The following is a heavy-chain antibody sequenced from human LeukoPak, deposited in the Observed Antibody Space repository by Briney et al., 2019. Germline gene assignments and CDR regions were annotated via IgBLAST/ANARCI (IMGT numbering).Heavy chain of an antibody. Sequence: PSETLSLTCTVSGGSISSGDYYWSWIRQPPGKGLEWIGYIYYSGSTYYNPSLKSRVTISVDTSKNQFSLKLSSVTAADTAVYYCARDTMKPGIAVAGAVPNYYYYYGMDVWGQGTTVTVSS. D-gene: IGHD6-19*01. J-gene: IGHJ6*02. CDR1: GGSISSGDYY. V-gene: IGHV4-30-4*08. CDR3: ARDTMKPGIAVAGAVPNYYYYYGMDV. CDR2: IYYSGST.